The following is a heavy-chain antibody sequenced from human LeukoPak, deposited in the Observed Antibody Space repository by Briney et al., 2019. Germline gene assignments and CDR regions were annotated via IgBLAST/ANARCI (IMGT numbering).Heavy chain of an antibody. V-gene: IGHV3-72*01. CDR3: AREESIAAAGRGYYYYGMDV. CDR2: TRNKANSYTT. Sequence: GGSLRLSCAASGFTFSDHYMDWVRQAPGMGLEWVGRTRNKANSYTTEYAASVKGRFTISRDDSENSLYLQMNSLKTEDTAVYYCAREESIAAAGRGYYYYGMDVWGQGTTVTVSS. D-gene: IGHD6-13*01. CDR1: GFTFSDHY. J-gene: IGHJ6*02.